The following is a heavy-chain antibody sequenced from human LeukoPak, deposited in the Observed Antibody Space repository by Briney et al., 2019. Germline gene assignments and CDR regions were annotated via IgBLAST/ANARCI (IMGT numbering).Heavy chain of an antibody. Sequence: PSETLSLTCTVSAVSISSYYWSWIRQPPGKGLEWIGYIYYSGSTDYNPSLKSRVTISVDTSKNQFSLKLISVTAADTAVYFCARMAGSLTGTAGGVWGQGTLVTVSS. V-gene: IGHV4-59*08. CDR3: ARMAGSLTGTAGGV. CDR2: IYYSGST. D-gene: IGHD1-7*01. CDR1: AVSISSYY. J-gene: IGHJ4*02.